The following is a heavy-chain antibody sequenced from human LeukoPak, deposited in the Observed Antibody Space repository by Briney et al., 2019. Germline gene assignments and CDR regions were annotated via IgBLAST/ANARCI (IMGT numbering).Heavy chain of an antibody. V-gene: IGHV4-59*01. J-gene: IGHJ4*02. CDR1: GGSSSGSF. CDR3: SKSTLHNICYPAV. CDR2: IYYSGTT. D-gene: IGHD2-2*01. Sequence: SSETLSVTCTVSGGSSSGSFPSWIWQPPGKGLEWIGYIYYSGTTNYNPSLMSRVTISIDTSKEQFSLRLSSVTAADTAVYYCSKSTLHNICYPAVWGRGNRVTVSA.